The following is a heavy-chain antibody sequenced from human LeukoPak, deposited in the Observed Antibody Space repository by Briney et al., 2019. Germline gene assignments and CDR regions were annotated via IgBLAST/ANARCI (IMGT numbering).Heavy chain of an antibody. Sequence: SGPTLVNPTQTLTLTCTFSGFSLSTSGVGVGWIRQPPGKALEWLALIYWNDDKRYSPSLKSRLTITKDTSKNQVVLTMTNMDPVDTATYYCAHPITMVRGVGYYFDYWGQGTLVTVSS. CDR3: AHPITMVRGVGYYFDY. V-gene: IGHV2-5*01. CDR2: IYWNDDK. D-gene: IGHD3-10*01. CDR1: GFSLSTSGVG. J-gene: IGHJ4*02.